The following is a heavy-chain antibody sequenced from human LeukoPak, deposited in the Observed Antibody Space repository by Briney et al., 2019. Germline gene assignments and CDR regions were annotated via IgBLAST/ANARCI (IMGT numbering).Heavy chain of an antibody. Sequence: SETLSLTCTVSGGSISSYYWSWIRQPPGKGLEWIGYIYYSGNTIYNPSLKSRVTISVDTSKNQFSLKLNSVTAADTAVYYCARYCSGGSCYSYFDYWGQGTLVTVSS. CDR3: ARYCSGGSCYSYFDY. CDR2: IYYSGNT. J-gene: IGHJ4*02. D-gene: IGHD2-15*01. V-gene: IGHV4-59*01. CDR1: GGSISSYY.